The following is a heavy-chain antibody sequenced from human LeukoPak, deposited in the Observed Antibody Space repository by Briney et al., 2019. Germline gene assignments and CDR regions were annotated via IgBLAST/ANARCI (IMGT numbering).Heavy chain of an antibody. Sequence: GGSLRLSCAASGFTFSSYAMNWVRQAPGKGLEWVSAITGSGGRTYYADSVKGRFTISRDNSKNTLYLQMNSLRAEDTAVYYCARGDYGASYYYYYMDVWGKGTTVTVSS. CDR2: ITGSGGRT. CDR3: ARGDYGASYYYYYMDV. V-gene: IGHV3-23*01. J-gene: IGHJ6*03. D-gene: IGHD4/OR15-4a*01. CDR1: GFTFSSYA.